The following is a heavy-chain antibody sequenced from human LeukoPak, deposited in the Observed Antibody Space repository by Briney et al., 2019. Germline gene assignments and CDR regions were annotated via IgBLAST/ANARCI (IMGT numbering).Heavy chain of an antibody. Sequence: GGSLRLSCAASGFTFDDYAMHWVRQAPGKGLEWVSGISWNSGSIGYADSVKGRFTTSRDNAKNSLYLQMNSLRAEDTALYYCAKLRRGDAFDIWGQGTMVTVSS. D-gene: IGHD3-3*01. V-gene: IGHV3-9*01. CDR2: ISWNSGSI. J-gene: IGHJ3*02. CDR3: AKLRRGDAFDI. CDR1: GFTFDDYA.